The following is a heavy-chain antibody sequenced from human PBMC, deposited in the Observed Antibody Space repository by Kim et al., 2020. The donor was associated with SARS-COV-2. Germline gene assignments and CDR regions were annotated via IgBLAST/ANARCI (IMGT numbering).Heavy chain of an antibody. CDR1: GFTTSNYA. D-gene: IGHD2-2*01. V-gene: IGHV3-23*01. Sequence: GGSLRLSCAASGFTTSNYAMSWVRQAPGKGLEWISGISGSGGNTYYADSVKGRFTISRDNSQNTLFLQMNSLRAEDTAVYYCAKDPLAVVVPSSMPRGGYYYSGMDVWGQGTTVTVSS. CDR3: AKDPLAVVVPSSMPRGGYYYSGMDV. J-gene: IGHJ6*02. CDR2: ISGSGGNT.